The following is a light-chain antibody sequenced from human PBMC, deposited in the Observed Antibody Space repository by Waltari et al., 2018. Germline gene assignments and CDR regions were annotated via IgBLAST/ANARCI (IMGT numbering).Light chain of an antibody. CDR1: ALPNKY. CDR3: YSTDYTGNYWV. J-gene: IGLJ3*02. V-gene: IGLV3-10*01. CDR2: EDT. Sequence: SYELTQPPSVSASPGHTARITCSGEALPNKYAYWYRQKSGQAPVLVIYEDTKRPSGIPERISGSNSGAVATLTITGAQVEDEADYYCYSTDYTGNYWVFGGGTKLTVL.